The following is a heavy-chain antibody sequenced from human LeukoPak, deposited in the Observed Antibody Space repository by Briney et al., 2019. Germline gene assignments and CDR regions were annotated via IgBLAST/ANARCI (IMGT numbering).Heavy chain of an antibody. CDR3: ARGTTVTPRVPDY. D-gene: IGHD4-17*01. Sequence: GGSLRLSCAASGFTFGSYSLNWVRQAPGKGLDWVSSISSGGSYIYYADSVRGRFTISRDNAKNSLYLQMNSLRAEDTAVYYCARGTTVTPRVPDYWGQGTLVTVSS. J-gene: IGHJ4*02. CDR1: GFTFGSYS. V-gene: IGHV3-21*01. CDR2: ISSGGSYI.